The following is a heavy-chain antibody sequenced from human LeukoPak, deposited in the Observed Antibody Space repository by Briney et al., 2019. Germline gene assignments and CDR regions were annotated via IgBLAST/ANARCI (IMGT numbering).Heavy chain of an antibody. J-gene: IGHJ5*02. CDR1: GGTFSSYA. CDR2: IIPILGIA. Sequence: EASVKVSCKAFGGTFSSYAISWVRQAPGQGLEWMGRIIPILGIANYAQKFQGRVTITADKSTSTAYMELSSLRSEDTAVYYCAREGGDGYNYWFDPWGQGTLVTVSS. V-gene: IGHV1-69*04. CDR3: AREGGDGYNYWFDP. D-gene: IGHD5-24*01.